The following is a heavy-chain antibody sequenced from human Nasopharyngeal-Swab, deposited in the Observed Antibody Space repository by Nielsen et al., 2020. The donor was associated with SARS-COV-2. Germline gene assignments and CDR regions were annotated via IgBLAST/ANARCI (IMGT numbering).Heavy chain of an antibody. D-gene: IGHD6-13*01. CDR3: AKDGSSSPTY. J-gene: IGHJ4*02. CDR1: GFSLSPYA. V-gene: IGHV3-23*01. CDR2: ISGSGGDT. Sequence: GESPKIPRAAPGFSLSPYAMSWVRQAPGKGLEWVSAISGSGGDTYYADPVKGRFTRPRDNSNNTLYLRMNSLRTEDTAVYYCAKDGSSSPTYWGQGTLVTVSS.